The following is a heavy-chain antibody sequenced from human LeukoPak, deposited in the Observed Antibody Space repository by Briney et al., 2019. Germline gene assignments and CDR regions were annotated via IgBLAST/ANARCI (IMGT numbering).Heavy chain of an antibody. V-gene: IGHV1-69*05. CDR1: GGTFSSYA. CDR2: IIPIFGTA. Sequence: SVKVSCEASGGTFSSYAISWVRQAPGQGLEWMGGIIPIFGTANYAQKFQGRVTITTDESTSTAYMELSSLRSEDTAVYYCARFRDGRYYYMDVWGKGTTVTVSS. CDR3: ARFRDGRYYYMDV. D-gene: IGHD5-24*01. J-gene: IGHJ6*03.